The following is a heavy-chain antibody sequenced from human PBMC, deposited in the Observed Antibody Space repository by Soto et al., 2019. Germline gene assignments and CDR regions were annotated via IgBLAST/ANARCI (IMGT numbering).Heavy chain of an antibody. V-gene: IGHV3-23*01. CDR3: AKSWSSNWYDYFDY. CDR2: ISGSDDTT. Sequence: PGVSLRLSCAASGFTFNTYAMSWVRQAPGKGLEWVSAISGSDDTTYYADSVKGRFTISRDNSNNTLYLQMNNLRAEDTALYYCAKSWSSNWYDYFDYWGQGALVTVSS. CDR1: GFTFNTYA. D-gene: IGHD6-13*01. J-gene: IGHJ4*02.